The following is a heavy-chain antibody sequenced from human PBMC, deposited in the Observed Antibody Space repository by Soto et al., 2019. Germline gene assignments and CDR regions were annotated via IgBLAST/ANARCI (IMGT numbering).Heavy chain of an antibody. CDR2: IYYSGST. CDR1: GCSISSYY. D-gene: IGHD2-15*01. J-gene: IGHJ4*02. CDR3: AILTSGGYDY. V-gene: IGHV4-59*01. Sequence: SETLSLTCPFSGCSISSYYWSWIRQPPGKGLEWIGYIYYSGSTNYNPSLKSRVTISVDTSKNQFSLKLSSVTAADTAVYYCAILTSGGYDYWGQGTLVTVSS.